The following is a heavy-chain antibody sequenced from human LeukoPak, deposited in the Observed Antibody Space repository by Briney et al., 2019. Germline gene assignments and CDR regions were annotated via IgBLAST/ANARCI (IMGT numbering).Heavy chain of an antibody. Sequence: GGSLRLSCSASGFTFSSYAMHWVRQAPGKGLEYVSAISSNGGSTYYADSVKGRFTISRDNSKNTLYLQMSSLRAEDTAVYYCVRLSSGYYQGHFDYWGQGTLVTVSS. V-gene: IGHV3-64D*06. CDR1: GFTFSSYA. J-gene: IGHJ4*02. CDR3: VRLSSGYYQGHFDY. D-gene: IGHD3-22*01. CDR2: ISSNGGST.